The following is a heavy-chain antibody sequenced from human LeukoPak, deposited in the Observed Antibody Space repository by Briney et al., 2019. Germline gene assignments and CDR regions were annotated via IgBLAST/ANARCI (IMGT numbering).Heavy chain of an antibody. V-gene: IGHV4-59*02. CDR1: GGSVSNYY. J-gene: IGHJ4*02. D-gene: IGHD7-27*01. CDR3: ASRKLGNDY. Sequence: PSQTLSLTCTISGGSVSNYYWSWIRQSPGKGLEWIGYIYHTGSTSYSPSLKSRVTIAADTSQNQFSLKLSSVTAADTAVYYCASRKLGNDYWGQGTLVTVSS. CDR2: IYHTGST.